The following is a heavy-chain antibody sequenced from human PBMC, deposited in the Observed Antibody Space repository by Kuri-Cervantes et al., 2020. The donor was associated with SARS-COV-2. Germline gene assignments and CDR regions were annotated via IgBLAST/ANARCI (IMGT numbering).Heavy chain of an antibody. J-gene: IGHJ3*01. Sequence: ESLKISCGVSGDSIGSSDWWSWIRQPPGKGLEWIGQMYLPGIANYNPSLRGRVTISGDKPQSQISLKLISLTAADTAVYYCARNWGFGFDVWGQGIMVTVSS. D-gene: IGHD3-16*01. CDR2: MYLPGIA. CDR3: ARNWGFGFDV. CDR1: GDSIGSSDW. V-gene: IGHV4/OR15-8*01.